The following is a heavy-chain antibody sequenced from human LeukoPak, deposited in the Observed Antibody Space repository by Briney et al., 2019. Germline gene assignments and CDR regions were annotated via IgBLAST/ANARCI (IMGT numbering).Heavy chain of an antibody. Sequence: SETLSLTCGVSGGSLSTYSWSWVRQSPGKRLEWIGYIYYGGTTNYNPSLKSRVTISADTAKNQFSLRLRSVTAADTAIYYCARDTTVASGMQHWGQGTIVSVSS. CDR2: IYYGGTT. CDR3: ARDTTVASGMQH. CDR1: GGSLSTYS. D-gene: IGHD4-23*01. J-gene: IGHJ4*02. V-gene: IGHV4-59*01.